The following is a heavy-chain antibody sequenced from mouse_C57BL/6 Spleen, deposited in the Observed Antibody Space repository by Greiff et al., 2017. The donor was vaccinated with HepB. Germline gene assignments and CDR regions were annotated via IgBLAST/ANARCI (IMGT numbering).Heavy chain of an antibody. D-gene: IGHD1-1*01. CDR3: ARRPLYYGSSHDFDY. CDR2: IDPSDSYT. V-gene: IGHV1-69*01. Sequence: QVQLQQPGAELVMPGASVKLSCKASGYTFTSYWMHWVKQRPGQGLEWIGEIDPSDSYTNYNQKFKGKSTLTVDKSSSTAYMQLSSLTSEDSAVYYCARRPLYYGSSHDFDYWGQGTTLTVSS. J-gene: IGHJ2*01. CDR1: GYTFTSYW.